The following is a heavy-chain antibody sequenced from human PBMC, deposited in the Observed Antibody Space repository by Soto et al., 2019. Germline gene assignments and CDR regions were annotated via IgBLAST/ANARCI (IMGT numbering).Heavy chain of an antibody. CDR1: GFTFSSYG. D-gene: IGHD6-13*01. CDR2: ISYDGSNK. V-gene: IGHV3-30*18. J-gene: IGHJ4*02. Sequence: QVQLVESGGGVVQPGRSLRLSCAASGFTFSSYGMHWVRQAPGKGLEWVAVISYDGSNKYYADSVKGRFTISRDNSKNTLYMQMNSLRAEDTAVYYCEKDQSSSCWSNNFDYWGQGTLVTVSS. CDR3: EKDQSSSCWSNNFDY.